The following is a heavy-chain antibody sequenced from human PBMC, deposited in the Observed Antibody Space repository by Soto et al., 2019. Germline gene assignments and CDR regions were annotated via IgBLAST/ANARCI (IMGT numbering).Heavy chain of an antibody. V-gene: IGHV4-31*03. Sequence: SETLSLTCTVSGGSINSGGYYWSWIRQHPGKGLEWIGYIYYSGSTYYNPSLKSRVTISVDTSKNQFSLKLTSVTAADTAVYFCARAQTIFGIITVFDYWGQGTLVTVSS. CDR2: IYYSGST. J-gene: IGHJ4*02. D-gene: IGHD3-3*01. CDR1: GGSINSGGYY. CDR3: ARAQTIFGIITVFDY.